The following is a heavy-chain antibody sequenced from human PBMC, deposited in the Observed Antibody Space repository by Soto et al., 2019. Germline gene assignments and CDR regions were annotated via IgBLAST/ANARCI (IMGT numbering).Heavy chain of an antibody. CDR3: ATTSGSDVEDAFDI. V-gene: IGHV3-33*01. CDR1: GFTFSSYG. D-gene: IGHD1-26*01. Sequence: QVQLVESGGGVVQPGRSLRLSCAASGFTFSSYGMHWVRQAPGKGLEWVAVIWYDGSNKYYADSVKGRFTISRDNSKNTLYLQMNSLRAEDTAVYYCATTSGSDVEDAFDIWGQGTMVTVSS. J-gene: IGHJ3*02. CDR2: IWYDGSNK.